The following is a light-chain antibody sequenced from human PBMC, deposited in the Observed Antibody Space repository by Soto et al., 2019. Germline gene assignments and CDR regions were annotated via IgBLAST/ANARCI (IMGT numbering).Light chain of an antibody. CDR1: QSVSTN. V-gene: IGKV3-15*01. CDR3: QYYNNWPFT. CDR2: AAS. J-gene: IGKJ2*01. Sequence: EIVMTQSPATLSVSPGEGATLSCRASQSVSTNLAWYQQKPGQAPSLVIYAASARATGIPARFSGSGSGTEFTLTISSLQSEDFAVYYCQYYNNWPFTFGQGTKLYIK.